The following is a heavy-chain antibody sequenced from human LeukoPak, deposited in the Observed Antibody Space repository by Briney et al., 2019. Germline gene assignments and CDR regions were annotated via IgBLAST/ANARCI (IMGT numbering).Heavy chain of an antibody. J-gene: IGHJ4*02. V-gene: IGHV1-18*01. CDR2: IGAYNGNT. D-gene: IGHD3-22*01. CDR1: GYTFTSYG. Sequence: ASVKVSCKASGYTFTSYGISWVRQAPGQGLEWMGWIGAYNGNTNYAQKRQGRVTMTTDTSTSTAYMELRSLRSDDTAVYYCARQPLHYYDSSGYYSHFDYWGQGTLVTVSS. CDR3: ARQPLHYYDSSGYYSHFDY.